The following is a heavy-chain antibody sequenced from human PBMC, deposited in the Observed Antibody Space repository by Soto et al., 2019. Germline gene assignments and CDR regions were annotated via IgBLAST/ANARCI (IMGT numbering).Heavy chain of an antibody. Sequence: SETLSLTCTVSGGSISSSSYYWGWIRQPPGKGLEWIGSIYYSGSTYYNPSLKSRVTISVDTSKNQFSLKLSSVTAADTAVYYCARTLYGSGSYYHWGQGTLVTVSS. CDR3: ARTLYGSGSYYH. CDR1: GGSISSSSYY. J-gene: IGHJ5*02. CDR2: IYYSGST. V-gene: IGHV4-39*01. D-gene: IGHD3-10*01.